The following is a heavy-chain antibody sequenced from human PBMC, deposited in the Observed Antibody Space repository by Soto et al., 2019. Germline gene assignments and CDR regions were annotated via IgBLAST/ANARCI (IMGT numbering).Heavy chain of an antibody. CDR2: IFPSDSDT. CDR1: GYRFTSYW. J-gene: IGHJ5*02. D-gene: IGHD3-22*01. V-gene: IGHV5-51*01. CDR3: ARKDKSGYFNWFDP. Sequence: PGESLKISCRTSGYRFTSYWIAWVRQMPGKGLEWMGIIFPSDSDTRYSPSFQGQVTISADRSTSTVFLQWASLKASDTAVYFCARKDKSGYFNWFDPWGQGTLVTISS.